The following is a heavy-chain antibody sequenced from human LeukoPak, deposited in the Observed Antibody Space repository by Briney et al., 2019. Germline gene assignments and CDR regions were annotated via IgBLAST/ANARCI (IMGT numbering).Heavy chain of an antibody. J-gene: IGHJ5*02. V-gene: IGHV4-59*01. CDR1: GGSISSYY. D-gene: IGHD6-13*01. CDR3: ARAKGRSSWYGDWFDP. Sequence: NPSETLSLTCTVSGGSISSYYWSWIRQPPGKGLEWIGHIYYSGSTNYNPSLKSRVTISVDTSKNQFSLKLSSVTAADTAVYYCARAKGRSSWYGDWFDPWGQGTLVTVSS. CDR2: IYYSGST.